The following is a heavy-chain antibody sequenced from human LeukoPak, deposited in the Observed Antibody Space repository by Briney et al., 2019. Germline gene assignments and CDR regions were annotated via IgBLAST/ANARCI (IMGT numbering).Heavy chain of an antibody. CDR1: GGSITSSSYY. Sequence: SETLSLTCIVSGGSITSSSYYWGWIRQPPGKGLQWIGSIYYSGSTYYNPSLESRVTISVDTSKNHLSLNLSSVTAADTAVYYCARSPRGSGSSTLLGVAFDLWGQGTMVSVSS. D-gene: IGHD3-10*01. CDR3: ARSPRGSGSSTLLGVAFDL. CDR2: IYYSGST. V-gene: IGHV4-39*02. J-gene: IGHJ3*01.